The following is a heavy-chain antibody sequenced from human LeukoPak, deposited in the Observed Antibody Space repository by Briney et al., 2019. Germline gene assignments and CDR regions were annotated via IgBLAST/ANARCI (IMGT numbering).Heavy chain of an antibody. V-gene: IGHV3-21*01. CDR3: AKASQLTLLYYYDSSGYLDY. J-gene: IGHJ4*02. D-gene: IGHD3-22*01. CDR1: GFTFSSYS. CDR2: ISSSSSYI. Sequence: GGSLRLSCAASGFTFSSYSMNWVRQAPGKGLEWVSSISSSSSYINYADSVKGRFTISRDNAKNSLYLQINSLRAEDTAVYYCAKASQLTLLYYYDSSGYLDYWGQGTLVTVSS.